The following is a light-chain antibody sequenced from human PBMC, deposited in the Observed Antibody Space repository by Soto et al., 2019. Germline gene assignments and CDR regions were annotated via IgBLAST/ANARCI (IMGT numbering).Light chain of an antibody. CDR1: SSDVGAYNY. CDR3: SSYTTSSTLV. V-gene: IGLV2-14*03. Sequence: QSVLTQPASVSGSPGQSITISCTGTSSDVGAYNYVSWYQQHPGKAPKLILYGVSNRPSGVSNRFSGSKSGNTASLTLSGLQADDEASYHCSSYTTSSTLVFGGGTKLTVL. J-gene: IGLJ2*01. CDR2: GVS.